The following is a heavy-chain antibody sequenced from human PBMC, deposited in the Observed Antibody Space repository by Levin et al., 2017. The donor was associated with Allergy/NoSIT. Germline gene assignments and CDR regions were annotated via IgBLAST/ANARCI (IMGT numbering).Heavy chain of an antibody. V-gene: IGHV3-11*05. CDR1: GFTFSDYY. Sequence: SGGSLRLSCAASGFTFSDYYMSWIRQAPGKGLEWVSYISSSSSYTNYADSVKGRFTISRDNAKNSLYLQMNSLRAEDTAVYYCARGIAAAGSYNWFDPWGQGTLVTVSS. D-gene: IGHD6-13*01. CDR3: ARGIAAAGSYNWFDP. CDR2: ISSSSSYT. J-gene: IGHJ5*02.